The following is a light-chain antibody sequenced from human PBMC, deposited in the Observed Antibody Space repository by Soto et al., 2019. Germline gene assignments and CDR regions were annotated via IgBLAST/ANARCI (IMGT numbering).Light chain of an antibody. CDR1: QSFNSTY. CDR3: QPYGSPPLT. Sequence: IVLAQTPGTPSLSPGGRATPSCRASQSFNSTYLAWYQQKPGQAPRLLIYGASSRATGIPDRFSGSGSGTDFTLTISRLEAKDFTLYYCQPYGSPPLTFGQGTGLDI. CDR2: GAS. J-gene: IGKJ1*01. V-gene: IGKV3-20*01.